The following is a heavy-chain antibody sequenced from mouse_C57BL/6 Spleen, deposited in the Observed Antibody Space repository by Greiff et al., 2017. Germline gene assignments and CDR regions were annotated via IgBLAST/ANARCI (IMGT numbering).Heavy chain of an antibody. CDR3: AREIYYYGSSLYWYFDV. CDR2: IHPNSGST. Sequence: QVQLQQPGAELVKPGASVKLSCKASGYTFTSYWMHWVKQRPGQGLEWIGMIHPNSGSTNYNEKFKSKATLTVDKSSSTAYMQLSSLTSEDSAVYYCAREIYYYGSSLYWYFDVWGTGTTVTVSS. J-gene: IGHJ1*03. D-gene: IGHD1-1*01. CDR1: GYTFTSYW. V-gene: IGHV1-64*01.